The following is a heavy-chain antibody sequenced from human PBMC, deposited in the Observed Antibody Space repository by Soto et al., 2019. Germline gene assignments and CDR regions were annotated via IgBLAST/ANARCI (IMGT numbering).Heavy chain of an antibody. CDR2: ISFDGNIK. V-gene: IGHV3-30-3*01. J-gene: IGHJ4*02. D-gene: IGHD6-19*01. CDR1: GFTFSDYA. CDR3: ARAPGHSVHSSGWQIDY. Sequence: QVQLVESGGGVVQPGRSLRLSCAASGFTFSDYAMYWVRQAPGKGLEWVSVISFDGNIKYYTGSVKGRFTISRDNSKNTLHLQVNSLRTEDTALYYCARAPGHSVHSSGWQIDYWGQGTLLTVSS.